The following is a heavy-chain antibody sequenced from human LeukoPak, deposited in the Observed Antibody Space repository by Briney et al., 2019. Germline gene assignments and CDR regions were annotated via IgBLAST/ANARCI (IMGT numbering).Heavy chain of an antibody. D-gene: IGHD3-22*01. CDR3: ATESRFSGYYYVVSFDY. J-gene: IGHJ4*02. CDR1: GYTLTELS. CDR2: FDAEDGET. V-gene: IGHV1-24*01. Sequence: ASVKVSCKVSGYTLTELSMHWVRQAPGKGLEWMGGFDAEDGETIYAQKFQGRVTMTEDTSTDTAYMELSSLRSEDTAVYYCATESRFSGYYYVVSFDYWGPGTLVTVSS.